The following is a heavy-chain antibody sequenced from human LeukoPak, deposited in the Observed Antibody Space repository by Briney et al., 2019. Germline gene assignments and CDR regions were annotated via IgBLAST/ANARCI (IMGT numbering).Heavy chain of an antibody. CDR3: ARGRAGDFGDSYFDY. D-gene: IGHD2-21*01. CDR1: GFTLSGFG. J-gene: IGHJ4*02. V-gene: IGHV3-33*01. Sequence: PGRSLRLSCAASGFTLSGFGIHWVRQAPDKGLEWVAIISYDGRNEKYIDSVRGRFTVSRDNSKNMVYLQMNSLRVEDTAVYFCARGRAGDFGDSYFDYWGQGTLVTVSS. CDR2: ISYDGRNE.